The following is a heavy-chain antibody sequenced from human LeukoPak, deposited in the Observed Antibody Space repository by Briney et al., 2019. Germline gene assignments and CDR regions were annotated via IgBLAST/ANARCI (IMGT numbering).Heavy chain of an antibody. J-gene: IGHJ6*02. Sequence: GGSLRLSCAASGFTFSSYEMNWVRQAPGKGLEWVSYISSSGSTIYYADSVKGRFTISRDNAKNSLYLQMNSLRAEDTAVYYCARGRIAAAGIDYWGQGTTVTVSS. CDR2: ISSSGSTI. CDR3: ARGRIAAAGIDY. CDR1: GFTFSSYE. V-gene: IGHV3-48*03. D-gene: IGHD6-13*01.